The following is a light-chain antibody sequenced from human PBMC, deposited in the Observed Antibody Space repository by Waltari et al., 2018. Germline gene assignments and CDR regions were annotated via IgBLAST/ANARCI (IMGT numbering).Light chain of an antibody. CDR1: RSISSY. J-gene: IGKJ1*01. CDR3: QQSYSTPPWT. V-gene: IGKV1-39*01. CDR2: AAS. Sequence: DIQMTQSPSSLSASVGDRVTITCRASRSISSYLNWYQQKPGKAPKPLIEAASSWQSGVPSRFSGSGSGTDFTLTISSLQPEDFATYYCQQSYSTPPWTFGQGTKVEIK.